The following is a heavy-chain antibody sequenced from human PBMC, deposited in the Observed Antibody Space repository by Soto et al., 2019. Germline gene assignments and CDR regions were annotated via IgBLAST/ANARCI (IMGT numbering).Heavy chain of an antibody. J-gene: IGHJ5*02. D-gene: IGHD3-3*01. CDR2: IYSSGST. Sequence: PSETLSLTCAVYGGPFRDHYWTWIRQPAGKGLEWIGRIYSSGSTKYNPSLQSRVTMSLDTSKNQFSLRLTSVTAADTAVYYCARGQRFSDWFDPWGQGTLVTVPQ. CDR3: ARGQRFSDWFDP. V-gene: IGHV4-59*10. CDR1: GGPFRDHY.